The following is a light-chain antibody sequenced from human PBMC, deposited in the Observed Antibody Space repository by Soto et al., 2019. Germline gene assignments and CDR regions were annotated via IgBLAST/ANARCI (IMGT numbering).Light chain of an antibody. Sequence: EIVMTQSPATLSVSPGERATLPCRASQSVRSNLAWYQQKPGQAPRLLIYGASTRATGLPARFSGSGSGTDFTLTISSLQSEDFATYFCQQSYRNPITFGQGTRLEIK. CDR1: QSVRSN. J-gene: IGKJ5*01. CDR3: QQSYRNPIT. V-gene: IGKV3-15*01. CDR2: GAS.